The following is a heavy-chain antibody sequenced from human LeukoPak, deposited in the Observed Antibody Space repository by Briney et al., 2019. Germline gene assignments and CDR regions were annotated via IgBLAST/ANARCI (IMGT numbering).Heavy chain of an antibody. V-gene: IGHV4-4*07. CDR3: AREPLRSGSYYSDAFDI. D-gene: IGHD1-26*01. Sequence: PSETLSLTCTVSGGSISSYYWSWIRQPAGKGLEWIGRIYTSGSTNYNPSLKSRVTMSVDASKNQFSLKLSSVTAADTAVYYCAREPLRSGSYYSDAFDIWGQGTMVTVSS. J-gene: IGHJ3*02. CDR2: IYTSGST. CDR1: GGSISSYY.